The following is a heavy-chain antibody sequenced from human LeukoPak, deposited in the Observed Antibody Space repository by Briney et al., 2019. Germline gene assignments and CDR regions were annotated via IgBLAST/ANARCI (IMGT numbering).Heavy chain of an antibody. V-gene: IGHV3-33*01. D-gene: IGHD3-3*01. CDR3: ARASNTPRFLEWLLFDY. CDR1: GFTFSRYG. CDR2: IWYDGNNK. Sequence: PGGSLRLSCAAFGFTFSRYGMHWVRQAPGKGLEWVALIWYDGNNKYYADSVKGRFTISRDNSKNTLYLQMNSLRAEDTAVYYCARASNTPRFLEWLLFDYWGQGTLVTVSS. J-gene: IGHJ4*02.